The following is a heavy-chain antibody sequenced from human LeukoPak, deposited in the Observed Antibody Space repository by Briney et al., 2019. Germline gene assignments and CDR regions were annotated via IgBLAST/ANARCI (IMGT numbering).Heavy chain of an antibody. V-gene: IGHV3-23*01. J-gene: IGHJ4*02. CDR3: AKRGASWSFDS. Sequence: GGSLRLSCAASGFTFSSIGMSWVRQAPGKGLEWVSSISGSGDSTYYADSVKGRFTISRDNPKNTLYLQMNSLRAEDTAVYYCAKRGASWSFDSWGQGTLVTVSS. CDR1: GFTFSSIG. D-gene: IGHD6-13*01. CDR2: ISGSGDST.